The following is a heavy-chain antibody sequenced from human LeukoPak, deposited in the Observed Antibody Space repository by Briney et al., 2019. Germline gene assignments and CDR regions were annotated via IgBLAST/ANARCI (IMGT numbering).Heavy chain of an antibody. J-gene: IGHJ4*02. CDR1: GYTFTYCA. CDR3: ARDRYGDGFAHFDY. V-gene: IGHV1-2*02. D-gene: IGHD5-24*01. CDR2: ITPGGGT. Sequence: GASVKVSCKASGYTFTYCAMHWVLQAPGQGLQWMGWITPGGGTNYPQKFQGRVAITWDTSITTAYMDLSRLTSDDTAVYYCARDRYGDGFAHFDYWGQGALVTVSS.